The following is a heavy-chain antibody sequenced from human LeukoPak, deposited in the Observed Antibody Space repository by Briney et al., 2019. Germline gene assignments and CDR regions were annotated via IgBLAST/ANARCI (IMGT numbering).Heavy chain of an antibody. Sequence: SVRVSCKASGGTFSSYAISWVRQAPGQGLEWMGRIIPIFGTANYAQKFQGRVTITTDESTSTAYMEPSSLRSEDTAVYYCARYYDSSGADYWGQGTLVTVSS. D-gene: IGHD3-22*01. CDR2: IIPIFGTA. CDR3: ARYYDSSGADY. CDR1: GGTFSSYA. V-gene: IGHV1-69*05. J-gene: IGHJ4*02.